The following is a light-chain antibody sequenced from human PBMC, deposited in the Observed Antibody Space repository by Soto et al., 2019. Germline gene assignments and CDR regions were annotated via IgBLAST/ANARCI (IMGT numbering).Light chain of an antibody. CDR3: TSYTTXTPRQLV. CDR2: DVS. J-gene: IGLJ1*01. CDR1: SSDVGGYNY. V-gene: IGLV2-14*03. Sequence: QSVLTQPASVSGSPGQSITISCTGTSSDVGGYNYVSWDQHHPGKAPKLIIYDVSNRPSGGSSRFSGCKSDNTASLSISGLHPPDEVDYHCTSYTTXTPRQLVFGTGTQVTVL.